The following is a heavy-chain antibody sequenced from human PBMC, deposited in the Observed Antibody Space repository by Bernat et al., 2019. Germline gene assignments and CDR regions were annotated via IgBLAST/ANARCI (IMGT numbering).Heavy chain of an antibody. V-gene: IGHV3-33*01. CDR2: IWYDGSNK. J-gene: IGHJ4*02. Sequence: QVQLVESGGGVVQPGRSLRLSCAASGFTFSSYGMHWVRQAPGKGLEWVAVIWYDGSNKYYADSVKGRFTISSDNSKNTLYLQMNSLRAEETAVYYCARDPQLSSSNVDYWGQGTLVTVSS. CDR1: GFTFSSYG. CDR3: ARDPQLSSSNVDY. D-gene: IGHD2-2*01.